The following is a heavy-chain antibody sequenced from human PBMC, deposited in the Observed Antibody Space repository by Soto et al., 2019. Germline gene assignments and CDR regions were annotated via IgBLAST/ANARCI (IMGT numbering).Heavy chain of an antibody. Sequence: GGSLRLSCAASGFTFSRQGMHWVRQAPGKGLEWVGGIRSKANSYATAYAASVKGRFTISRDDSKNTAYLQMNSLKTEDTAVYYCTSGYYYDSSGYYYFDYWGQGTLVTVS. CDR2: IRSKANSYAT. V-gene: IGHV3-73*01. CDR1: GFTFSRQG. D-gene: IGHD3-22*01. J-gene: IGHJ4*02. CDR3: TSGYYYDSSGYYYFDY.